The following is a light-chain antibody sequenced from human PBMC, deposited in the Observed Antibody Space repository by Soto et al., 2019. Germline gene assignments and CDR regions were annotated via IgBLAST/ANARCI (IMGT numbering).Light chain of an antibody. CDR3: QQYNNWPPWT. Sequence: DIQMTQSPSSLSASVGDRVTITCRASQGIGNDLGWYQQKPGKAPKRLIYGASRLESGVPSRFSGSGSGTEFTLTINSLQPEDFATYYCQQYNNWPPWTFGQGTKVEIK. CDR1: QGIGND. J-gene: IGKJ1*01. CDR2: GAS. V-gene: IGKV1-17*01.